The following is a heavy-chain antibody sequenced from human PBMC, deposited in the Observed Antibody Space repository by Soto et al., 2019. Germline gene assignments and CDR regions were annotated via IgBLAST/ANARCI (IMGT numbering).Heavy chain of an antibody. CDR3: ARGGIADKYDAFDI. D-gene: IGHD6-13*01. V-gene: IGHV3-21*01. CDR1: GFTFSSYS. J-gene: IGHJ3*02. CDR2: ISSSSSYI. Sequence: PGGSLRLSCAASGFTFSSYSMNWVRQAPGKGLEWVSSISSSSSYIYYADSVKGRFTISRDNAKNSLYLQMNSLRAEDTAVYYCARGGIADKYDAFDIWGQGTMVTVSS.